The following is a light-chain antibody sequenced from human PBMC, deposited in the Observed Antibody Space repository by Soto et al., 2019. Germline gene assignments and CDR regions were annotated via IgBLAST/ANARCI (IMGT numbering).Light chain of an antibody. J-gene: IGLJ1*01. CDR3: CSYARGSTYV. V-gene: IGLV2-23*01. Sequence: HSALTQPASVSGSPGQSITISCTGTSSDVGSYNLVSWYQQHPGKAPKLMIYEGSKRPSGVSNRFSGSKSGNTASLTISGLQAEDEADYYCCSYARGSTYVFGTGTKVTVL. CDR2: EGS. CDR1: SSDVGSYNL.